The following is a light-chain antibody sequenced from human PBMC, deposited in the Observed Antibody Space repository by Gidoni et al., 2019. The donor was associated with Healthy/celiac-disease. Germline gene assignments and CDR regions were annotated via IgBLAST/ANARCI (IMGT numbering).Light chain of an antibody. Sequence: DIYMLQSPSSLSASVGDRVTITCRASQSISSYLNWYQQKPGKAPKLLIYAASSLQSGVPSRFSGSGSGTDFTLTISSLQPEDFATYYCQQSYSTPITFGQGTRLEIK. V-gene: IGKV1-39*01. CDR2: AAS. CDR1: QSISSY. CDR3: QQSYSTPIT. J-gene: IGKJ5*01.